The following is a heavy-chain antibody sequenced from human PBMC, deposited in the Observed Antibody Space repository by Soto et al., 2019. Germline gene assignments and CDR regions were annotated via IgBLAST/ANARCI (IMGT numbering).Heavy chain of an antibody. CDR1: GFTFSSYA. CDR3: AKTNPYSSGWYSGGRYYFDY. V-gene: IGHV3-23*01. D-gene: IGHD6-19*01. Sequence: GGSLRLSCAASGFTFSSYAMSWVRQAPGKGLEWVSAISGSGGSTYYADSVKGRFTISRDNSKNTLYLQMNSLRAEDTAVYYCAKTNPYSSGWYSGGRYYFDYWGQGTLVTVSS. CDR2: ISGSGGST. J-gene: IGHJ4*02.